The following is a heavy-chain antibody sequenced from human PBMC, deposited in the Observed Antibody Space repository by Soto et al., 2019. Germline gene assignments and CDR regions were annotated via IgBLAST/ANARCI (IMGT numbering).Heavy chain of an antibody. V-gene: IGHV3-30-3*01. D-gene: IGHD6-25*01. J-gene: IGHJ4*02. CDR2: ISYDGSNK. Sequence: QVQLVESGGGVVQPGGSLRLSCAASGFTFSSYAMHWVRQAPGKGLEWVAVISYDGSNKYYADSVKGRFTISRDNSKNTLYLQMNSLRAEDTAVYYCARDLNSGSSDYWGQGTLVTVSS. CDR1: GFTFSSYA. CDR3: ARDLNSGSSDY.